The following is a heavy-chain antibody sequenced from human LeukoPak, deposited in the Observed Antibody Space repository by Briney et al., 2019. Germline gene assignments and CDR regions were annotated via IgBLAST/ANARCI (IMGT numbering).Heavy chain of an antibody. Sequence: PSETLSLTCTVSGGSISSYYWSWIRQPAGKGLEWIGCIYTSGSTNYNPSLKSRVTMSVDTSKNQFSLKLSSVTAADTAVYYCARDRLGYYDILTGYYKSGHAFDIWGQGTMVTVSS. CDR3: ARDRLGYYDILTGYYKSGHAFDI. V-gene: IGHV4-4*07. J-gene: IGHJ3*02. D-gene: IGHD3-9*01. CDR2: IYTSGST. CDR1: GGSISSYY.